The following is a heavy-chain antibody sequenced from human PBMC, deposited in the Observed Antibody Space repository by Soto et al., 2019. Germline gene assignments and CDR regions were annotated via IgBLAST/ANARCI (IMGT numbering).Heavy chain of an antibody. CDR1: GYTFTGYY. CDR2: ISAYNGNT. D-gene: IGHD4-17*01. J-gene: IGHJ3*02. CDR3: ARVYGDNAFDI. V-gene: IGHV1-18*04. Sequence: ASVKVSCKASGYTFTGYYMHWVRQAPGQGLEWMGWISAYNGNTNYAQKLQGRVTMTTDTSTSTAYMELRSLRSDDTAVYYCARVYGDNAFDIWGQGTMVTVSS.